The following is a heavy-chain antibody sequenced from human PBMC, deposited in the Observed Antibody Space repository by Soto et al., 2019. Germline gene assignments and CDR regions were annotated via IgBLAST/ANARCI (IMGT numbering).Heavy chain of an antibody. Sequence: GGSLRLSCAASGFTFSSNWMTWVRQAPGKGLEWVANMKEDGSETYYVDSVKGRFTISRDNAKNSLYLQMNSLRAEDTAVYYCASGWAYHDYWGQGTLVTVSS. D-gene: IGHD2-2*03. V-gene: IGHV3-7*05. J-gene: IGHJ4*02. CDR2: MKEDGSET. CDR1: GFTFSSNW. CDR3: ASGWAYHDY.